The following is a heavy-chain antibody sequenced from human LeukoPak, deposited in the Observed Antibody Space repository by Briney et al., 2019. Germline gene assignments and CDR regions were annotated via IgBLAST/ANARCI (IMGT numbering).Heavy chain of an antibody. V-gene: IGHV3-23*01. CDR3: AKDRGCRVFWIDY. CDR1: GFTFSSYA. D-gene: IGHD3-3*01. Sequence: GGSLRLSCAASGFTFSSYAMRWVREAPGKGLEWGPAMSGSVCNTYYADSVTGRFTISTIKAKNTLYLQMISLRAEDTAVYYWAKDRGCRVFWIDYWGQGTLVTVSS. J-gene: IGHJ4*02. CDR2: MSGSVCNT.